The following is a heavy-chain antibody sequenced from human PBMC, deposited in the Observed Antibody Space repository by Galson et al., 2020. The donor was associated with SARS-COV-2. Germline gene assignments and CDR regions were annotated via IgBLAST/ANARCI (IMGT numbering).Heavy chain of an antibody. Sequence: SGPTLVKPTQTLTLTCTFSGFSLSTSGMCVSWIRQPPGKALEWLALIDWDDDKFYSASLKTRLTISKDTSKNQVVLIMTNMDPVDTATYYGARRCYSGGPRGIDYWGQGTLVTVSS. V-gene: IGHV2-70*01. J-gene: IGHJ4*02. CDR2: IDWDDDK. D-gene: IGHD4-4*01. CDR1: GFSLSTSGMC. CDR3: ARRCYSGGPRGIDY.